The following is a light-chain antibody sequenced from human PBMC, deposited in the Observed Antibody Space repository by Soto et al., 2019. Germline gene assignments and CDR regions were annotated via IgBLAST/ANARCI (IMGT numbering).Light chain of an antibody. Sequence: QSALTQPRSVSGSPGQSVAISCAGTSSDVGRYNYVSWYQQYPAKAPKLIIYDVTKRPSGVPDRFSGSKSGNTASLTISGLQAEDEADYYCCSFAGLFGGGTKLTVL. CDR1: SSDVGRYNY. CDR3: CSFAGL. J-gene: IGLJ2*01. V-gene: IGLV2-11*01. CDR2: DVT.